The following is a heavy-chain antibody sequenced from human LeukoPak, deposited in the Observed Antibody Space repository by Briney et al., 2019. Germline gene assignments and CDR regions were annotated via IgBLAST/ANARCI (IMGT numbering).Heavy chain of an antibody. CDR1: GFTFSSYG. J-gene: IGHJ4*02. V-gene: IGHV3-30*18. CDR2: ISYDGSNK. Sequence: GGSLRLSCAASGFTFSSYGMHWVRQAPGKGLEWVAVISYDGSNKYYADSVKGRFTISRDNSKNTLYLQMNSLRAEDTAVYYCAKDEAVAGFFDYWGQGTLVTVSS. D-gene: IGHD6-19*01. CDR3: AKDEAVAGFFDY.